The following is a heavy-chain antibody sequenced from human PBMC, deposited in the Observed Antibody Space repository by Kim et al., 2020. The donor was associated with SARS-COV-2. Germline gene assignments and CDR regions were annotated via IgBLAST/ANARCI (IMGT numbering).Heavy chain of an antibody. D-gene: IGHD3-10*01. CDR1: GFSVRNYW. V-gene: IGHV3-74*01. Sequence: GGSLRLSCAASGFSVRNYWMHWVRQRPGEGLDWVSRLNEDGRTTTLAGSVRGRFTISKDSAKNTLFLHMNTLRAEDTAVYFCSSDTFGSEDRWGQGTLDTVSS. CDR3: SSDTFGSEDR. J-gene: IGHJ4*02. CDR2: LNEDGRTT.